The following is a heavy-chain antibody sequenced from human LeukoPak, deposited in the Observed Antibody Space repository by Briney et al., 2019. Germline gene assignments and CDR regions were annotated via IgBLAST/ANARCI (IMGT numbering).Heavy chain of an antibody. J-gene: IGHJ4*02. Sequence: ASVKVSCKSSGYTFTGYYMHWVRQAPGQGLEWMGWINPNSGGTNYAQKFQGRVTMTRDTSISTAYMELSRLRSDDTAVYYCARRAVAGTCFDYWGQGTLVTVSS. CDR1: GYTFTGYY. CDR2: INPNSGGT. CDR3: ARRAVAGTCFDY. V-gene: IGHV1-2*02. D-gene: IGHD6-19*01.